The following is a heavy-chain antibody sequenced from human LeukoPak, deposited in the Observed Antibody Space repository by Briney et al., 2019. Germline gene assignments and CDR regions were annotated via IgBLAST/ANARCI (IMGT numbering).Heavy chain of an antibody. D-gene: IGHD6-6*01. CDR1: GYSFTSYR. Sequence: GESLKISCKGTGYSFTSYRIGWVRQLPGKGLEWMGIIYHGDSDTRYSPSFQGQVTISADKSISTAYLQWSSLKASDTAMYYCAAGSSWVAARPYYYYGMDVWGQGTTVTVSS. CDR3: AAGSSWVAARPYYYYGMDV. V-gene: IGHV5-51*01. CDR2: IYHGDSDT. J-gene: IGHJ6*02.